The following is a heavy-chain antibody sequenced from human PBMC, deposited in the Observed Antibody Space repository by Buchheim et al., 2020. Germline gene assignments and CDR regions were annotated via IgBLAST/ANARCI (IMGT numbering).Heavy chain of an antibody. J-gene: IGHJ2*01. CDR1: GDTFSNST. D-gene: IGHD6-13*01. V-gene: IGHV1-69*04. CDR2: IIPMMTMT. Sequence: QGQLVQSGAEVRKPGSSVRVSCKASGDTFSNSTFSWVRQAPGQGLEWMGRIIPMMTMTSYAQRFQGRITITGDKSTYTSYLELRSRRSEDTALYYCARDVPYSSSGFWYFDLWGRGTL. CDR3: ARDVPYSSSGFWYFDL.